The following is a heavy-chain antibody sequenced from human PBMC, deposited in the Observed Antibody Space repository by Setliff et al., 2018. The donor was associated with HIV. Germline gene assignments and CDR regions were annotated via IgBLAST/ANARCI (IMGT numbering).Heavy chain of an antibody. Sequence: GGSLRPSCAASGFTFNNYAMHWVRQAPGKGPECVAVISDDGSTKHYGDSVKGRFTISRDNSKNTLYLEVSSLRAEDTAVYYCVRDDTNGPNSLDPWGQGTLVTVSS. D-gene: IGHD2-8*01. J-gene: IGHJ5*02. CDR3: VRDDTNGPNSLDP. CDR2: ISDDGSTK. CDR1: GFTFNNYA. V-gene: IGHV3-30*04.